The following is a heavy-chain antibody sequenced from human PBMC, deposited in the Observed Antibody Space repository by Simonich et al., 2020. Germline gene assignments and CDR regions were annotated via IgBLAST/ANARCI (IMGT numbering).Heavy chain of an antibody. CDR2: IYHSGRT. J-gene: IGHJ6*02. D-gene: IGHD6-13*01. CDR1: GYSISSGYY. V-gene: IGHV4-38-2*01. Sequence: QVQLQESGPGLVKPSETLSLTCAVSGYSISSGYYWGWIRQPPGKGLEWIGSIYHSGRTYYNPSRKSRVTISVDTSKNQFSLKLSSVTAADTAVYYCARVGYSNYYYYGMDVWCQGTTVTVSS. CDR3: ARVGYSNYYYYGMDV.